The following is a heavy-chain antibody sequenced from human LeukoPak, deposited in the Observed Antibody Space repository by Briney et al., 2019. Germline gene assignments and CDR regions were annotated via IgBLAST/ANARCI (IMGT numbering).Heavy chain of an antibody. Sequence: GGSLRLSCAASGFTFSSYGMHWVRQAPGKGLEWVAVISYDGSNKYYADSVKGRFTISRDNSKNTLYLQMNSLRAEDTAVYYCAKDHPLTMIVVVALYFDYWGQGTLVTVSS. V-gene: IGHV3-30*18. J-gene: IGHJ4*02. CDR3: AKDHPLTMIVVVALYFDY. D-gene: IGHD3-22*01. CDR2: ISYDGSNK. CDR1: GFTFSSYG.